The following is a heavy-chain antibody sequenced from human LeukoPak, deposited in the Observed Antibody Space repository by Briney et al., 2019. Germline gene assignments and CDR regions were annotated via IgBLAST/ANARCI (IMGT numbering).Heavy chain of an antibody. V-gene: IGHV4-30-2*01. D-gene: IGHD3/OR15-3a*01. CDR1: GGSISSDPYS. CDR2: IYHSGNT. Sequence: SETLSLTCAVSGGSISSDPYSWNWIRQPPGKGLEWIGYIYHSGNTYYNPSLESRVTVSVHMSKNQFSLKLSSVTAADTAVYYCARGGGWTGARKDFDYWGQGTLVTVSS. J-gene: IGHJ4*02. CDR3: ARGGGWTGARKDFDY.